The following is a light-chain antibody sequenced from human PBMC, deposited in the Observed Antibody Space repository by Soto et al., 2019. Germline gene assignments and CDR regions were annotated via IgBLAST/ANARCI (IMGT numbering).Light chain of an antibody. V-gene: IGLV2-14*01. CDR3: SSYTDSTTL. CDR1: SSDVGSYNY. CDR2: GVS. Sequence: QSALTQPASVSGSPGQSITISCTGTSSDVGSYNYVSWYQQHPGKAPKLMIYGVSDRPSGISSRFSGSKSGNTASLTISGLQTEDEDDYYCSSYTDSTTLFGTGTKLTVL. J-gene: IGLJ1*01.